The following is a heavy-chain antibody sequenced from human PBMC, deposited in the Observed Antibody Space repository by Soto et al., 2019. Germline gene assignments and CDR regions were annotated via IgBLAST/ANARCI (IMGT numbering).Heavy chain of an antibody. CDR1: GGSFKNYA. J-gene: IGHJ4*02. CDR3: ARASDTSGYYY. Sequence: QVQLVQSGSEVKKPGSSVKVSCKVSGGSFKNYAISWVRQAPGQGLEWVGGILPVFDELHYAPKLQGRVTITEDEATSTAHLELGSLTSDDTAVYFCARASDTSGYYYWGQGTLVTVSS. V-gene: IGHV1-69*01. D-gene: IGHD5-12*01. CDR2: ILPVFDEL.